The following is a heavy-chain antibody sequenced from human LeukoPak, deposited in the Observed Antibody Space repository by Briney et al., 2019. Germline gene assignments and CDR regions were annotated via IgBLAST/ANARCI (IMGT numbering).Heavy chain of an antibody. CDR2: IYYNGNR. D-gene: IGHD1-1*01. J-gene: IGHJ4*02. V-gene: IGHV4-59*01. CDR3: ARGGLPSNNWQLGY. Sequence: PSETLSLTCTVSGGSISSYCWNWIRQSPGKRLEWIGYIYYNGNRAYNPSLKSRASITVDTSKNQFSLKLSSVTAADTAVYYCARGGLPSNNWQLGYWGQGSLVTVSS. CDR1: GGSISSYC.